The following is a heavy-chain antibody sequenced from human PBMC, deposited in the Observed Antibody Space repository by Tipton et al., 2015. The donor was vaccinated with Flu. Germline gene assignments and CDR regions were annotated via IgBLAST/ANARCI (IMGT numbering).Heavy chain of an antibody. J-gene: IGHJ5*02. D-gene: IGHD4-17*01. Sequence: QSGPEVKKPGASVKVSCRASGYTFSGYSMHWVRQAPGQGLQWMGWINPNNGGTTYAQNFQGRVTMTLDTSRSTAYMELTSLISDDTAVYYCARLRRSFYDYGDYVAWGQGTVVTVSS. CDR3: ARLRRSFYDYGDYVA. CDR2: INPNNGGT. V-gene: IGHV1-2*02. CDR1: GYTFSGYS.